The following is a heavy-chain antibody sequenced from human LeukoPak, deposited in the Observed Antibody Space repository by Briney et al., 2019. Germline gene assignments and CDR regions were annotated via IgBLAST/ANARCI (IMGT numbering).Heavy chain of an antibody. CDR1: GYTFTSYD. J-gene: IGHJ3*02. Sequence: ASVKVSCKASGYTFTSYDINWVRQATGQGLEWMGWMNPNSGNTGYAQKFQGRVTMTRNTSISTAYMELSSLRSDDTAVYYCARTIGALPGYAFDIWGQGTMVTVSS. CDR3: ARTIGALPGYAFDI. CDR2: MNPNSGNT. V-gene: IGHV1-8*01. D-gene: IGHD1-26*01.